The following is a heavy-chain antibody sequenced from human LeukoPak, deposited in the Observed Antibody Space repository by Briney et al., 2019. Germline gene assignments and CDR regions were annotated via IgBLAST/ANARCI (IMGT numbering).Heavy chain of an antibody. CDR3: ARPRYDILTGYYSQFDY. Sequence: SVTVSCTASGGTFSSYAISWVRQAPGQGLEWMGRIITILGIANYAQKFQGRVTITADKSTSTACMELSSLRSEDTAVYYCARPRYDILTGYYSQFDYWGQGTLVTVSS. V-gene: IGHV1-69*04. CDR1: GGTFSSYA. CDR2: IITILGIA. J-gene: IGHJ4*02. D-gene: IGHD3-9*01.